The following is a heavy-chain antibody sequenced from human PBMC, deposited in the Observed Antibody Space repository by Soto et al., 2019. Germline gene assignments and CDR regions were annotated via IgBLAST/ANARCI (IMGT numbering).Heavy chain of an antibody. J-gene: IGHJ4*02. D-gene: IGHD3-22*01. Sequence: SETLSLTCTVSGGSISSGGYYWSWIRQHPGKGLEWIGYIYYSGSTYYNPSLKSRVTISVDTSKDQFSLKLSSVTAADTAVYYCARDRRHYYDSSGYSSTDYWGQGTLVTVSS. CDR3: ARDRRHYYDSSGYSSTDY. CDR1: GGSISSGGYY. V-gene: IGHV4-31*03. CDR2: IYYSGST.